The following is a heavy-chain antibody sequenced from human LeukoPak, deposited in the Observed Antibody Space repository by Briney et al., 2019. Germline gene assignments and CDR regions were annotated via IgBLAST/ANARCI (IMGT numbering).Heavy chain of an antibody. CDR1: GYTFTGYY. CDR3: ARIRMRWLQLTPLYYFDY. Sequence: GASVKVSCKASGYTFTGYYIHWVRQAPGQGLEWMGWINPNSGGTNYAQKFQGRVTMTRDTSISTAYMELSRLRSDDTAVYYCARIRMRWLQLTPLYYFDYWGQGTLVTVSS. V-gene: IGHV1-2*02. CDR2: INPNSGGT. D-gene: IGHD5-24*01. J-gene: IGHJ4*02.